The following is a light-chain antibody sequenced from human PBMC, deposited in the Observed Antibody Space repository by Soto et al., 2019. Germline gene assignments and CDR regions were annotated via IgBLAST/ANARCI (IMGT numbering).Light chain of an antibody. CDR1: QSVSSSY. V-gene: IGKV3-20*01. CDR2: GAS. CDR3: QQYGSSLIT. Sequence: EIMLTQSPGTLSLSPGGGATLSSSASQSVSSSYLAWYQQKPGQAPRLLIYGASSRATGIPDRFSGSGSGTDFTLTISRLEPEDFAVYYCQQYGSSLITFGQGTRLEIK. J-gene: IGKJ5*01.